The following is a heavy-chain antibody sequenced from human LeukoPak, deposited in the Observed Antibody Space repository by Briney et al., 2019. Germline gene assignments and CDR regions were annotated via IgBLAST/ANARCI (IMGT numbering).Heavy chain of an antibody. CDR1: GGTFSSYA. D-gene: IGHD1/OR15-1a*01. CDR3: ARDQAGEQPWFDP. Sequence: ASVKVSCKAFGGTFSSYAISWVRQAPGQGLEWMGGIIPIFGTANYAQKFQGRVTITADKSTSTAYMELSSLRSEDTAVYYCARDQAGEQPWFDPWGQGTLVTVSS. V-gene: IGHV1-69*06. J-gene: IGHJ5*02. CDR2: IIPIFGTA.